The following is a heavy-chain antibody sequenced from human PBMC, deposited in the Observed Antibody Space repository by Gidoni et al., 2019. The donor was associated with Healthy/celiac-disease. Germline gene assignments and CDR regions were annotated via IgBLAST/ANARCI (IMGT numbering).Heavy chain of an antibody. D-gene: IGHD3-9*01. CDR2: ISSSSSYT. CDR1: GFTFSDYY. V-gene: IGHV3-11*06. CDR3: ATSGYFDWLLDY. J-gene: IGHJ4*02. Sequence: QVQLVESGGGLVKPGGSLRLSCAASGFTFSDYYMSWIRQAPGKGLEWVSYISSSSSYTNYADSVKGRFTISRDNAKNSLYLQMNSLRAEDTAVYYCATSGYFDWLLDYWGQGTLVTVSS.